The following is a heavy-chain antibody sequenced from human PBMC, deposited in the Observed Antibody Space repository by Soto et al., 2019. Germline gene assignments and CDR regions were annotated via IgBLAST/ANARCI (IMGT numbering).Heavy chain of an antibody. CDR2: INHSVGA. Sequence: PSETLSLTCAVYGGSFSGYYWSWIRQPPGKGLEWIGEINHSVGADYNPSLKSRVTISVDTSKNQFSLKLSSVTAADTAVYFCARDLVFHYWGQGTLVTVSS. CDR1: GGSFSGYY. D-gene: IGHD3-9*01. CDR3: ARDLVFHY. J-gene: IGHJ4*02. V-gene: IGHV4-34*01.